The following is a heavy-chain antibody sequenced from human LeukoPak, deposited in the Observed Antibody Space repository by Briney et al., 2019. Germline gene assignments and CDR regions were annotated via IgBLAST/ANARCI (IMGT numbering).Heavy chain of an antibody. CDR1: GFTVSTYS. CDR2: INQDGGEI. Sequence: QAGGSLRLSCAASGFTVSTYSMNWVRQAPGKGLEWVASINQDGGEIHYVDSVKGRFTISRDNAKNSLYLQMNSLTAEDTAVHYCVRAHHPGGWFDPWGQGTLVTVSS. V-gene: IGHV3-7*04. D-gene: IGHD3-10*01. CDR3: VRAHHPGGWFDP. J-gene: IGHJ5*02.